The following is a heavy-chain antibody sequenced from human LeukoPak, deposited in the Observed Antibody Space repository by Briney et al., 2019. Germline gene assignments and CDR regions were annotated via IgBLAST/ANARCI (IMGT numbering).Heavy chain of an antibody. CDR3: ARSDSSRYGWLDP. CDR1: GGSITSSSYY. CDR2: IFYVGDT. Sequence: SETLSLTCTVSGGSITSSSYYWAWIRQPPGKGLEWIGSIFYVGDTYYNPPLESRITISVDTSRNQFSLKLYSVTAADTAVYYCARSDSSRYGWLDPWGRGTLVTVSS. J-gene: IGHJ5*02. V-gene: IGHV4-39*01. D-gene: IGHD3-22*01.